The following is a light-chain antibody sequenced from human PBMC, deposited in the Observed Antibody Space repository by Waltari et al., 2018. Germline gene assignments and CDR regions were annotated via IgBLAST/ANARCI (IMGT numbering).Light chain of an antibody. Sequence: QSALTQPASVSGSPGQSITISCTGTSSDVGGYNYVSWYQQHPGKAPKLIIYEVSNRPSGVSNRFSGYKSGNTASLTISGLQAEDEADYYCSSYRISSPDVFGTGTKVTVL. CDR1: SSDVGGYNY. J-gene: IGLJ1*01. CDR2: EVS. CDR3: SSYRISSPDV. V-gene: IGLV2-14*01.